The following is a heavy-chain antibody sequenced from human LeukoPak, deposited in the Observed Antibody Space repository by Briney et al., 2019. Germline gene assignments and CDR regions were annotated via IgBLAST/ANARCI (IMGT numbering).Heavy chain of an antibody. D-gene: IGHD3-10*01. CDR1: GFTFSSYA. V-gene: IGHV3-23*01. CDR2: ISGSGGST. CDR3: AKDRGVRGVIIPRFDY. Sequence: GGSLRLSCAASGFTFSSYAMSWVRQAPGKGLEWVSAISGSGGSTYYADSVKGRFTISRDNSKNTLYLQMNSLRAEDTAVYYCAKDRGVRGVIIPRFDYWGQGTLVTVSS. J-gene: IGHJ4*02.